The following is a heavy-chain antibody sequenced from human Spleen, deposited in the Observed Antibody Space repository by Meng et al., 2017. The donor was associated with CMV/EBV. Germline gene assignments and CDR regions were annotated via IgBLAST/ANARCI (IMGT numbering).Heavy chain of an antibody. CDR3: ARGRVAVASILGDI. V-gene: IGHV4-4*02. Sequence: SETLSLTCAVSGASISSNNWWTWVRQPPGKGLEWVGEIYHSGSTDYNPSLKSRVIISVDTSNNQFSLKLSSVTAADTAVYYCARGRVAVASILGDIWGQGTVVTVSS. CDR2: IYHSGST. CDR1: GASISSNNW. D-gene: IGHD6-19*01. J-gene: IGHJ3*02.